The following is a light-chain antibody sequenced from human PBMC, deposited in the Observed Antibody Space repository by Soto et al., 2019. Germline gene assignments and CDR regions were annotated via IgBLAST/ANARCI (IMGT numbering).Light chain of an antibody. J-gene: IGKJ4*01. V-gene: IGKV3-15*01. CDR3: HQYKNRPPLT. Sequence: EIVMTQSPATLSVSPGERATLSCSASQNIDQRWARYQQKPGQAPSLLSYGASTRATGIPGRFSGSGSGPECTLPISSVQSEDFGVYHCHQYKNRPPLTLRCGTKVDSK. CDR2: GAS. CDR1: QNIDQR.